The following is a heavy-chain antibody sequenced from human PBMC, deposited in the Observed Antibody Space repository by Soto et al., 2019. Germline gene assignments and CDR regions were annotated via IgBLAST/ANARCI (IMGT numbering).Heavy chain of an antibody. D-gene: IGHD6-19*01. CDR2: ISSGGTTI. J-gene: IGHJ4*02. CDR3: ARVASGWYRYYFDC. V-gene: IGHV3-48*03. CDR1: GFTFSSYE. Sequence: EVQLVESGGGLVQPGGSLRLSCEASGFTFSSYEMNWVRQAPGKGLEWVSYISSGGTTIYYADSVQGRFTISRDNAKNSLYLQMSSLSAEDTAVDYCARVASGWYRYYFDCWGQGTLVTVPS.